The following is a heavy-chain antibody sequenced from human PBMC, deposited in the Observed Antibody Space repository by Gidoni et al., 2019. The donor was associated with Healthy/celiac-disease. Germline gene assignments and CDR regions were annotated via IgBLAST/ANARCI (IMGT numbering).Heavy chain of an antibody. V-gene: IGHV1-2*06. CDR2: INPNSGGT. Sequence: VQLVRSGAVVEKPRPSVTFSCQASGFTFTGYHLHQVRQAPGQGLEWMGRINPNSGGTNYAQKFQGRVTMTRDTSISTAYMELSRLRSDDTSVYYCARDPLNCGGDCYPTTENAFDIWGQGTMVTVSS. J-gene: IGHJ3*02. CDR1: GFTFTGYH. CDR3: ARDPLNCGGDCYPTTENAFDI. D-gene: IGHD2-21*01.